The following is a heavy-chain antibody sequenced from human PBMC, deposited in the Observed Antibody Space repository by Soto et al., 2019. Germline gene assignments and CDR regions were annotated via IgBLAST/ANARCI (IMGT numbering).Heavy chain of an antibody. D-gene: IGHD2-2*01. J-gene: IGHJ6*02. CDR3: ARQLAVPYAAYAMDV. CDR1: GFTFSSYG. Sequence: QVPLVESGGGVVQPGRSLRLSCAASGFTFSSYGMLWVRQAPGKGLEWVALIWYNGSKKYYGESVKGRFTIFRDNSENTLYLEMSSLRVEDTAVYYCARQLAVPYAAYAMDVWGQGTTVTVSS. CDR2: IWYNGSKK. V-gene: IGHV3-33*03.